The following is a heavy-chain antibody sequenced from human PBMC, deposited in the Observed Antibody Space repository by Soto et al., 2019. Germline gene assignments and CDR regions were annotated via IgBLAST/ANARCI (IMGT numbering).Heavy chain of an antibody. CDR1: GFTFSSYA. D-gene: IGHD3-22*01. CDR2: ISGSGGST. CDR3: AKDLTLKYYYDSSGYSFFLPRTFGEDAFDI. J-gene: IGHJ3*02. V-gene: IGHV3-23*01. Sequence: GGSLRLSCAASGFTFSSYAMSWVRQAPGKGLEWVSAISGSGGSTYYADSVKGRFTISRDNSKNTLYLQMNSLRAEDTAVYYCAKDLTLKYYYDSSGYSFFLPRTFGEDAFDIWGQGTMVTVSS.